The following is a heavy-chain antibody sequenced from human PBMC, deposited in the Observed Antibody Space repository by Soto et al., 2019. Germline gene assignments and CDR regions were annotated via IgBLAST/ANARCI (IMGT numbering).Heavy chain of an antibody. V-gene: IGHV1-69*13. CDR1: GGTFSSYA. Sequence: ASVKVSCKASGGTFSSYAISWVRQAPGQGLEWMGGIIPIFGTANYAQKFQGRVTITADESTSTAYMELSSLRSEDTAVYYCARDYSNYRYYYYGMDVWGQGTTVTVSS. CDR3: ARDYSNYRYYYYGMDV. CDR2: IIPIFGTA. D-gene: IGHD4-4*01. J-gene: IGHJ6*02.